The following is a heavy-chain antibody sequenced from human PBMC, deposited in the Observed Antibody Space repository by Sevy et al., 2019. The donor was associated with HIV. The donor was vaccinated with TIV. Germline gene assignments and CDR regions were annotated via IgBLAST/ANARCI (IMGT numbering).Heavy chain of an antibody. V-gene: IGHV3-9*01. CDR3: AKDRAMYFDSWSGAAIDS. D-gene: IGHD3-3*01. CDR1: VFTFDDYA. Sequence: GGSLRLSCAASVFTFDDYAMHWVRQAPGKGLEWVSAISWNSGSIGYSDSVKGRFTISRDKSKNSLYLQMNSLRAEDTAFYYCAKDRAMYFDSWSGAAIDSWGQGTLVTVSS. J-gene: IGHJ4*02. CDR2: ISWNSGSI.